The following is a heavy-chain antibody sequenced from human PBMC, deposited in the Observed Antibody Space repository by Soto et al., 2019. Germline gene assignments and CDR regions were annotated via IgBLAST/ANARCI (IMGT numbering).Heavy chain of an antibody. V-gene: IGHV4-61*01. CDR2: MYYSGST. CDR3: TAEPIGDCDGGSRYPVES. D-gene: IGHD2-15*01. J-gene: IGHJ4*02. Sequence: QVQLQESGPGLVKPSETLALTCTVSGGSVNSGSRYWGWIRQPPGKGLEWIGYMYYSGSTSFNPSPKSRLTMSVDTSKNQFSLKLRSLTAADTAVYYCTAEPIGDCDGGSRYPVESWGQGTLGTVSS. CDR1: GGSVNSGSRY.